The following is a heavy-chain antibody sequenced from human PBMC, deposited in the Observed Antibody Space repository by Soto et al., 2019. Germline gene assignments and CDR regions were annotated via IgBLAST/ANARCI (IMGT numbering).Heavy chain of an antibody. J-gene: IGHJ5*02. CDR1: GASISGLY. Sequence: SQTLSLTCTVSGASISGLYWSWIRPSAGKGREWVGRIYATGTTDYNPQLKSRVTMEEYTSKNQFALKLMSVTAADTAVYECVRHGAKTVRCWFDPWGQGISVTVSS. D-gene: IGHD1-26*01. CDR3: VRHGAKTVRCWFDP. V-gene: IGHV4-4*07. CDR2: IYATGTT.